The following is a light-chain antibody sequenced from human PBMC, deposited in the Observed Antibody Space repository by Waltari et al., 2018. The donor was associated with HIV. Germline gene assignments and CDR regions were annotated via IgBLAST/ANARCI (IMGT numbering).Light chain of an antibody. CDR3: VSYISSSSPV. CDR1: SFDLYGYNF. V-gene: IGLV2-14*01. J-gene: IGLJ3*02. Sequence: QSALTQPASVSGSPGQSITISCTGTSFDLYGYNFVSWFHHHPGKAPKVIISEVINRPSGVSSRFSGSRSGNTASLTISGLQPEDEAEYFCVSYISSSSPVFGGGTKLTVL. CDR2: EVI.